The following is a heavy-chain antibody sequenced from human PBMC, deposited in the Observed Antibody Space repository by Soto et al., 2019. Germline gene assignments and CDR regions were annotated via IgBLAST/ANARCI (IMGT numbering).Heavy chain of an antibody. J-gene: IGHJ6*02. CDR2: IYPGDSDT. CDR3: ARHGLGYCSGGSCYSGYYYGMDV. CDR1: GYSFTIYC. Sequence: GESLKISCKGSGYSFTIYCIGWVLQMPWKGLEWMGIIYPGDSDTRYSPSFQGQVTISADKSISTAYLQWSSLKASDTAMYYCARHGLGYCSGGSCYSGYYYGMDVWGQGTTVTVSS. V-gene: IGHV5-51*01. D-gene: IGHD2-15*01.